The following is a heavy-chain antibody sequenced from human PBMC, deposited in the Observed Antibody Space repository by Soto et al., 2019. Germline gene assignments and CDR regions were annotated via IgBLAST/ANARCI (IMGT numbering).Heavy chain of an antibody. CDR2: IGNTGSII. V-gene: IGHV3-48*02. D-gene: IGHD2-8*02. Sequence: PGGSLRLSCVTSGFTFSYYSVNWVRQTPGKGLEWISYIGNTGSIISYAASVKGRFTISRDSAMNSVYLQMNSLRDEDTAIYFCARDSHWSFDYWGQGTLVTVSS. J-gene: IGHJ4*02. CDR1: GFTFSYYS. CDR3: ARDSHWSFDY.